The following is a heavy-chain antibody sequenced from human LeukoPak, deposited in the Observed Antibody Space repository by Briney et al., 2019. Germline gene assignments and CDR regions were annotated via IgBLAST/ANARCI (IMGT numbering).Heavy chain of an antibody. CDR1: GYSISSGYY. CDR2: IYHSGST. V-gene: IGHV4-38-2*02. Sequence: SETLSLTCTVSGYSISSGYYWGWIRQPPGKGLEWIGSIYHSGSTYYNPSLKSRVTISVDTSKNQFSLKLSSVTAADTAVYYCARHSPYSSSWFHPYWYFDLWGRGTLVTVSS. J-gene: IGHJ2*01. D-gene: IGHD6-13*01. CDR3: ARHSPYSSSWFHPYWYFDL.